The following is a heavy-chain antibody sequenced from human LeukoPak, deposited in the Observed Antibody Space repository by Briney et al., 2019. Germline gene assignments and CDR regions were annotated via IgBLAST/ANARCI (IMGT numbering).Heavy chain of an antibody. CDR1: GFTFSSYA. D-gene: IGHD3-22*01. CDR3: ATDSDYYDSFYFDY. CDR2: ISGSGGST. V-gene: IGHV3-23*01. Sequence: GGSLRLPCAASGFTFSSYAMSWVRQAPGKGLEWVSAISGSGGSTYYADSVKGRFTISRDNSKNTLYLQMNSLRAEDTAVYYCATDSDYYDSFYFDYWGQGTPVTVSS. J-gene: IGHJ4*02.